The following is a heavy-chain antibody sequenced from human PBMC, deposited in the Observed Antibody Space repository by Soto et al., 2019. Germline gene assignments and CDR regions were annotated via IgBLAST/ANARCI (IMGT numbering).Heavy chain of an antibody. J-gene: IGHJ3*01. D-gene: IGHD1-7*01. CDR3: ARSLPGTYGAFDL. Sequence: GGSLRLSCAASRFTFSNYAMHWVRQAPGKGLEWVAPISYDGINQHYTDSVNGRFTISRDNSENTLYLQMNSLRVEDTAVYYCARSLPGTYGAFDLWGQGTMVTVSS. CDR2: ISYDGINQ. V-gene: IGHV3-30-3*01. CDR1: RFTFSNYA.